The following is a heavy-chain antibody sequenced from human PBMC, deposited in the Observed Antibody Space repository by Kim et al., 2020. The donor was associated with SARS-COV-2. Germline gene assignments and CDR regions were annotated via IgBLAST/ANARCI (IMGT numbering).Heavy chain of an antibody. Sequence: SETLSLTCTVSGGSISSSSYYWGWIRQPPGKGLEWIGSIYYSGSTYYNPSLKSRVTISVDTSKNQFSLKLSSVTAADTAVYYCARQAYSNYVPDYFDYWGQGTLVTVSS. D-gene: IGHD4-4*01. CDR3: ARQAYSNYVPDYFDY. J-gene: IGHJ4*02. V-gene: IGHV4-39*01. CDR2: IYYSGST. CDR1: GGSISSSSYY.